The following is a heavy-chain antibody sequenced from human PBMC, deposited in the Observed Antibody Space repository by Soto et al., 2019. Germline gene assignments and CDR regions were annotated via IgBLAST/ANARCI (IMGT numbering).Heavy chain of an antibody. CDR1: SGSFSGYY. CDR2: INHSGST. Sequence: QVQLQQWGAGLLKPSETLSLTCAVYSGSFSGYYWSWIRQPPGKGLEWIGEINHSGSTNYNPSLKSRVTISVDTSKNQFSLKLSSVTAADTAVYYCARGLSEGGLHLGELVWGQGTLVTVSS. CDR3: ARGLSEGGLHLGELV. J-gene: IGHJ4*02. D-gene: IGHD3-16*01. V-gene: IGHV4-34*01.